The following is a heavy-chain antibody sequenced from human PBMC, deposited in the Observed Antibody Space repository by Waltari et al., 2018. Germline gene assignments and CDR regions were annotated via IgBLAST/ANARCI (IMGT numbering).Heavy chain of an antibody. CDR1: GGSISSSSYY. J-gene: IGHJ2*01. D-gene: IGHD7-27*01. Sequence: QLQLQESGPGLVKPSETLSLTCTVSGGSISSSSYYWGWIRQPPGKGLEWIGSIYYSGSTYYNPSLKSRVTISVDTSKNQFSLKLSSVTAADTAVYYCARDETGDWYFDLWGRGTLVTVSS. CDR3: ARDETGDWYFDL. V-gene: IGHV4-39*07. CDR2: IYYSGST.